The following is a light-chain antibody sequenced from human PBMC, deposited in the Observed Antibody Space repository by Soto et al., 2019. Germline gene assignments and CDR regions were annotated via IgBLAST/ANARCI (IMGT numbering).Light chain of an antibody. Sequence: QSALTQPASVSWSPGQSITISSTGTSSDVGGYNYVSWYQHHAGKAPRLMIYASSNRPSGVSHRFSGSRSGNTAARTISGLQAEDEADYYCSSYTSGTTLYVFGTGTKVTVL. CDR1: SSDVGGYNY. J-gene: IGLJ1*01. V-gene: IGLV2-14*01. CDR2: ASS. CDR3: SSYTSGTTLYV.